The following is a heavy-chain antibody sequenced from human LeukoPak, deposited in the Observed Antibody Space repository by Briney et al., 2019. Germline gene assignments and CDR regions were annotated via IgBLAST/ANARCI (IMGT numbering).Heavy chain of an antibody. CDR2: IRSKAYGGTR. J-gene: IGHJ6*02. Sequence: GGSLRLSCTASGFTFGDYGMSWVRQAPGKGLEWVGFIRSKAYGGTREYAASVKGRFTISRDDSKSIAYLQMNSLRAEDTAVYYCAKTLSSGSYYNEDYYYGMDVWGQGTTVTVSS. D-gene: IGHD3-10*01. CDR3: AKTLSSGSYYNEDYYYGMDV. CDR1: GFTFGDYG. V-gene: IGHV3-49*04.